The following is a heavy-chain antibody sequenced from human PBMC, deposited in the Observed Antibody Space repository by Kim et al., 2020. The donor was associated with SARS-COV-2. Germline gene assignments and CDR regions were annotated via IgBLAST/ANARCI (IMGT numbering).Heavy chain of an antibody. Sequence: SETLSLTCTISGDSIRSYCWSWFRQPPGKGLEWIGHLYYSGSTKNNPSLKSRVTISLDTSKKQFTLKLNSVTAADTAVYYCARGDFTAAAGNSFFDYWGQGTPVTVSS. CDR2: LYYSGST. CDR1: GDSIRSYC. J-gene: IGHJ4*02. D-gene: IGHD6-13*01. V-gene: IGHV4-59*01. CDR3: ARGDFTAAAGNSFFDY.